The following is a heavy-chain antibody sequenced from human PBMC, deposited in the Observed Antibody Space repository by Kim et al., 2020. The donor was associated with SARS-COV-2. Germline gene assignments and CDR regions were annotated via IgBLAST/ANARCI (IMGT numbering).Heavy chain of an antibody. Sequence: SETLSLTCAVYGGSFSGYYWSWIRQPPGKGLEWIGEINHSGSTNYNPSLKSRVTISVDTSKNQFSLKLSSVTAADTAVYYCARRGAFGIAARPPDYWGQG. J-gene: IGHJ4*02. V-gene: IGHV4-34*01. D-gene: IGHD6-6*01. CDR2: INHSGST. CDR3: ARRGAFGIAARPPDY. CDR1: GGSFSGYY.